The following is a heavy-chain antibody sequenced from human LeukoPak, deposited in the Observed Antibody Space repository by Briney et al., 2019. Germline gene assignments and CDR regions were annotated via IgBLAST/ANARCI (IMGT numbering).Heavy chain of an antibody. V-gene: IGHV3-30*02. Sequence: PGGSLRLSCAASGFTFSSYSMNWVRQAPGKGLEWVAFIRYDGSNKYYADSVKGRFTISRDNSKNTLYLQMNSLRAEDTAVYYCAKVSFPGIVVSQSFQHWGQGTLVTVSS. CDR2: IRYDGSNK. D-gene: IGHD3-22*01. CDR1: GFTFSSYS. CDR3: AKVSFPGIVVSQSFQH. J-gene: IGHJ1*01.